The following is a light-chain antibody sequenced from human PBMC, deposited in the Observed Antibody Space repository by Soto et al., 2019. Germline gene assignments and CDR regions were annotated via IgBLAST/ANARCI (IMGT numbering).Light chain of an antibody. CDR2: EVE. CDR3: SSYAGSTNLV. J-gene: IGLJ2*01. V-gene: IGLV2-8*01. CDR1: SSDVGGYNY. Sequence: QSVLTQPPSASGSPGQSVTISCTGTSSDVGGYNYVSWYQQNPGKAPKLIIYEVEKRPSGVPDRFSGSKSGNSASLTISGLQAEDKADYYCSSYAGSTNLVFGGGTQLTVL.